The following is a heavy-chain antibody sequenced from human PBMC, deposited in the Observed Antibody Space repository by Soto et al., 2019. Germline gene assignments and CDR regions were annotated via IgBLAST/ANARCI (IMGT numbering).Heavy chain of an antibody. CDR2: IYPGDSET. CDR3: ARQSYTSGCYDY. CDR1: EYRFTTSL. J-gene: IGHJ4*02. D-gene: IGHD6-19*01. Sequence: GESLEISCQGSEYRFTTSLSVWVRPLPGKGLEWMGMIYPGDSETRYSPSFQGQVTISADKSISTAYLQWSSLKASDTAMFYCARQSYTSGCYDYWGQGTLVTVSS. V-gene: IGHV5-51*01.